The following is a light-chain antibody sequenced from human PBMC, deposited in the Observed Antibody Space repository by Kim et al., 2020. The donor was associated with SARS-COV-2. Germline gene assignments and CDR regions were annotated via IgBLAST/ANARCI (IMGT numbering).Light chain of an antibody. CDR2: AAS. CDR1: QGISNY. V-gene: IGKV1-27*01. J-gene: IGKJ5*01. CDR3: QQYNSALSIT. Sequence: DIQMTQSPSSLSASVGDRVTITCRASQGISNYLAWYQQKPGKVPKLLIYAASTLQSGVPSRFSGSGSGRDFTLTISSLQPEDVATYYCQQYNSALSITFGQGTRLEIK.